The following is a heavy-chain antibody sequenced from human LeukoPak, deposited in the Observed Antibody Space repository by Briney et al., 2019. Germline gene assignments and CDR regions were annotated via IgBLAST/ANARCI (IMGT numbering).Heavy chain of an antibody. V-gene: IGHV1-2*06. Sequence: ASVKVSCKVVAYDFTGYHIHWVRLAPGQGPEWMGRLNPNTGHAVYAFKFQGRATITRDTSSSTAYMEVTRLTSDDTALYYCAKDRDGADRIILWGQGTLVTVSS. CDR3: AKDRDGADRIIL. CDR1: AYDFTGYH. J-gene: IGHJ4*02. CDR2: LNPNTGHA. D-gene: IGHD5-24*01.